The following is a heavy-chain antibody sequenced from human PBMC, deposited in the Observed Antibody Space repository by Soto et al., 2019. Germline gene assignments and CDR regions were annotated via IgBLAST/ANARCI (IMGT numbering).Heavy chain of an antibody. CDR1: GFTFDDYT. CDR3: AKDSKDYYDSSGYYGS. J-gene: IGHJ4*02. Sequence: ESGGVVVQPGGSLRLSCAASGFTFDDYTMHWVRQAPGKGLEWVSLISWDGGSTYYADSVKGRFTISRDNSKNSLYLQMNSLRTEDTALYYCAKDSKDYYDSSGYYGSWGQGTLVTVSS. V-gene: IGHV3-43*01. CDR2: ISWDGGST. D-gene: IGHD3-22*01.